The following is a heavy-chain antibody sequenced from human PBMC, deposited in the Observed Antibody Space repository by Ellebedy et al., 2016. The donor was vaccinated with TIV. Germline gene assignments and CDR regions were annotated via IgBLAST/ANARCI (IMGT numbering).Heavy chain of an antibody. D-gene: IGHD3-10*01. V-gene: IGHV4-39*02. CDR1: GGSISSRSSH. J-gene: IGHJ4*02. Sequence: SETLSLTXTVSGGSISSRSSHWGWIRQSPGKGLEWIGSMYYDGNIYYNPSLKSRVTISVDTSKNQFSLNLTSVTAADTAVYYCARDGMIWGVCDYWGQGTLVTVSS. CDR3: ARDGMIWGVCDY. CDR2: MYYDGNI.